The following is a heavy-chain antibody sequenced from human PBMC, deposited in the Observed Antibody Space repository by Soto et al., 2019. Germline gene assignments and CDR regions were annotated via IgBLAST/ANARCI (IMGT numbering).Heavy chain of an antibody. D-gene: IGHD5-18*01. J-gene: IGHJ6*04. CDR1: GYTFSNYG. Sequence: ASVKVSCKASGYTFSNYGISWVRQGPGQGLEWMGWISGYNGNTHYEEKVQDRIKMTTDTSTSTTYLELRSLRSGDTAVYFCASDPGFGFGYRYAFAREVWGKGTTVSVSS. CDR3: ASDPGFGFGYRYAFAREV. CDR2: ISGYNGNT. V-gene: IGHV1-18*01.